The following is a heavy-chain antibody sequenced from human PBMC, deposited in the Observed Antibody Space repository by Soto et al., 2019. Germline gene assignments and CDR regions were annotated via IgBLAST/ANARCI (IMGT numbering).Heavy chain of an antibody. D-gene: IGHD3-10*01. CDR3: ATLWFGASPY. J-gene: IGHJ4*02. CDR2: IYYSGST. Sequence: QLQLQESGPGLVKPSETLSLTCTVSGGSISSSSYYWGWIRQPPGKGLEWIGSIYYSGSTYYHPSLETRVPIAVDTSKNQFSLKLSSVTAADTVVYYCATLWFGASPYWGQGTLVTVSS. V-gene: IGHV4-39*01. CDR1: GGSISSSSYY.